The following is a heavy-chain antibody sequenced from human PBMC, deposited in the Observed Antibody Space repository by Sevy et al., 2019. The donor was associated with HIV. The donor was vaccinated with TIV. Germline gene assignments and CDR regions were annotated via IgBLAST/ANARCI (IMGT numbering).Heavy chain of an antibody. Sequence: SETRSLTCSVSGGSISSYFWTWVRQPPGKGLEWIGNIYFTGNTDYSPSLKSRVTLSLDTSKSQFSLTLKSVTAADTAIYFCARDSTTRPRVLDYWGQGTLVTVSS. CDR1: GGSISSYF. CDR3: ARDSTTRPRVLDY. V-gene: IGHV4-59*01. J-gene: IGHJ4*02. D-gene: IGHD1-1*01. CDR2: IYFTGNT.